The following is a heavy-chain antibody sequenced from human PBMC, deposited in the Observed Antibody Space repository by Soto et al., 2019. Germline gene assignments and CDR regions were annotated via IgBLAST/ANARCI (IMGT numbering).Heavy chain of an antibody. J-gene: IGHJ6*02. CDR3: AREIVVVRAATRFYGMDV. D-gene: IGHD2-2*01. V-gene: IGHV3-30-3*01. CDR1: GFTFSSYA. Sequence: QVQLVESGGGVVQPGRSLRLSCAASGFTFSSYAMHWVRQAPGKGLEWVAVITYDGSNKYYADSVKGRFTISRDNAKNSLYLQMNSVRAEDTAVYYCAREIVVVRAATRFYGMDVWGQGTTVTVSS. CDR2: ITYDGSNK.